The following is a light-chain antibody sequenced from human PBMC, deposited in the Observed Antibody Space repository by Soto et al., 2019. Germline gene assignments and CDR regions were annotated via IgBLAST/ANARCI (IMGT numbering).Light chain of an antibody. Sequence: EIVMTQSPATLSLSPGERATLSCRASQSLTTDLAWYQQKPGQPPMLLIYGASTRATAFPARFSGSGSGTEFTLTISSLQSEDSAVYYCQQYTNWPRTFGQGTKVDTK. CDR1: QSLTTD. CDR2: GAS. CDR3: QQYTNWPRT. V-gene: IGKV3-15*01. J-gene: IGKJ1*01.